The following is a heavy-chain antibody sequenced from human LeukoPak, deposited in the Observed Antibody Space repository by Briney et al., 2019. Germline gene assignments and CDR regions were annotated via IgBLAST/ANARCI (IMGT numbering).Heavy chain of an antibody. CDR1: GFTFSSYA. CDR2: ISGSGGAT. V-gene: IGHV3-23*01. CDR3: AKDRGYSYGISEY. Sequence: GGSLRLSCAASGFTFSSYAMSWVRQAPGKGLEWVSAISGSGGATYYANSVKGRFTISRDNSKNTLYLQMNSLRAEDTAVYYCAKDRGYSYGISEYWGQGTLVTVSS. D-gene: IGHD5-18*01. J-gene: IGHJ4*02.